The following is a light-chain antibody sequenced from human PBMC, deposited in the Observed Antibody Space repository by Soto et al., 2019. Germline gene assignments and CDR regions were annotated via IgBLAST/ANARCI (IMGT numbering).Light chain of an antibody. CDR1: SSDVGTYKH. CDR3: CSHADRSPFYV. V-gene: IGLV2-23*02. Sequence: QSVLTQPASVSGSPGQSITIPCTGPSSDVGTYKHVSWYQQEPGKTPKLMIYEDNQRPTGVSDRFSGSRSGNTASLTISGLQAEDEADYYCCSHADRSPFYVFGSGTKDTDL. CDR2: EDN. J-gene: IGLJ1*01.